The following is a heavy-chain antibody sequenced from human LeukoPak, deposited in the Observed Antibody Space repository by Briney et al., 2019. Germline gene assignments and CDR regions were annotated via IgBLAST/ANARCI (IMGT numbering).Heavy chain of an antibody. J-gene: IGHJ4*02. CDR3: ARLTYYYDRSGYYSPSFDY. Sequence: KPSETLSLTCTVSGGSISSYYWSWIRQPPGKGLEWIGYIYYSGSTNYNPSLKSRVTISVDTSKNQFSLKLSSVTAADPAVYYCARLTYYYDRSGYYSPSFDYWGQGTLVTVSS. CDR2: IYYSGST. V-gene: IGHV4-59*08. CDR1: GGSISSYY. D-gene: IGHD3-22*01.